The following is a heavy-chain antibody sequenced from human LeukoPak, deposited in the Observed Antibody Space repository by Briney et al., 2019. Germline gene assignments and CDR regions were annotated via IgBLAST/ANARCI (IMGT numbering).Heavy chain of an antibody. CDR2: IYYSGST. V-gene: IGHV4-59*08. CDR1: GGSISSYY. Sequence: SETLSLTCTVSGGSISSYYWSWIRQPPGKGLEWIGYIYYSGSTNYNPSLKSRVTISVDTSKSQFSLKLSSVTAADTAVYYCARSIQLWFDLWGRGTLVTVSS. J-gene: IGHJ2*01. CDR3: ARSIQLWFDL. D-gene: IGHD5-18*01.